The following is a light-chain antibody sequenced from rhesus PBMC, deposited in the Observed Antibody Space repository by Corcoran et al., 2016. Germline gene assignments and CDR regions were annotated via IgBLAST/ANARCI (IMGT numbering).Light chain of an antibody. V-gene: IGLV10-114*01. CDR3: SAWDSSLSAYI. CDR2: RNN. CDR1: NNKVGNQG. J-gene: IGLJ1*01. Sequence: QAGLTQPPSVSKGLRQTATLTCTGNNNKVGNQGAAWLQQHQGHPPKLLSYRNNNRPSGISERFSASRSGNTASLTITGLQPEDEADYYCSAWDSSLSAYIFGAGTRLTVL.